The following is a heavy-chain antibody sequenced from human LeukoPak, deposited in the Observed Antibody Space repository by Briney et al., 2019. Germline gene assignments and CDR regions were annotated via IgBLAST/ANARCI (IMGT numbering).Heavy chain of an antibody. CDR1: GFXFSSYW. CDR2: INSDGSST. CDR3: ARDQLPGSYLSRDAFDI. D-gene: IGHD1-26*01. Sequence: GGSLRLSCVASGFXFSSYWMHWVRQAPGKGLVWVSRINSDGSSTSYADSVKGRFTISRDTAKNTLYLQMNSLRAEDTAVYYCARDQLPGSYLSRDAFDIWGQGTMVTVSS. J-gene: IGHJ3*02. V-gene: IGHV3-74*01.